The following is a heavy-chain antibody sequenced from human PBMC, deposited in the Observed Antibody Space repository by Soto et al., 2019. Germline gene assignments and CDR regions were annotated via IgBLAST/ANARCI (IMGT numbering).Heavy chain of an antibody. CDR3: ARRPKDYYYGMDV. V-gene: IGHV3-48*03. Sequence: GGSLRLSCAASGFTFSSYEMHWVRQAPGKGLEWLSSITSSGSIIYYAGSVKGRFTISRDSANNSLYLQMNSLRAEDTAVYYCARRPKDYYYGMDVWGQGTTVTVSS. J-gene: IGHJ6*02. CDR1: GFTFSSYE. CDR2: ITSSGSII.